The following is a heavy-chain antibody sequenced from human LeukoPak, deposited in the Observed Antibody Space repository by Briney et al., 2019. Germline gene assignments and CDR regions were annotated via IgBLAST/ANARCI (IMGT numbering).Heavy chain of an antibody. V-gene: IGHV4-4*07. Sequence: PSETLSLTCTVSGGSISSYYWSWIRQPAGKGLEWIGRIYTSGSTNYNPSLKSRVTMSVDTSKNQFSLKLSPVTAADTAVYCCARVGRVRIGVAFDIWGQGTMVTVSS. CDR2: IYTSGST. D-gene: IGHD3-10*01. J-gene: IGHJ3*02. CDR1: GGSISSYY. CDR3: ARVGRVRIGVAFDI.